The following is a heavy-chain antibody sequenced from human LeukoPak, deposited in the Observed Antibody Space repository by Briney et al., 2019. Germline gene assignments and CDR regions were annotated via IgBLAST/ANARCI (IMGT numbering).Heavy chain of an antibody. CDR2: ISYDGSNK. J-gene: IGHJ4*02. CDR3: AGLNSPHYYDSSGYLFDY. D-gene: IGHD3-22*01. V-gene: IGHV3-30*01. Sequence: GGSLRLSCAASGFTFSSYAMHWVRQAPGKGLEWVAVISYDGSNKYYADSVKGRFTIPRDNSKNTLYLQMNSLRAEDTAVYYCAGLNSPHYYDSSGYLFDYWGQGTLVTVSS. CDR1: GFTFSSYA.